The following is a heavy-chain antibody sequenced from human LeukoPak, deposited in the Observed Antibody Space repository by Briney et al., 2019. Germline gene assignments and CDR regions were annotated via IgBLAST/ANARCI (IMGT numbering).Heavy chain of an antibody. CDR3: TRLGEWEGAQVDY. CDR2: IRSKANSYAT. CDR1: GFTFSGSA. J-gene: IGHJ4*02. V-gene: IGHV3-73*01. D-gene: IGHD1-26*01. Sequence: PGGSLRPSCAASGFTFSGSAMHWVRQASGKGLEWVGRIRSKANSYATAYAASVKGRFTISRDDSKNTAYLQMNSLKTEDTAVYYCTRLGEWEGAQVDYWGQGTLVTVSS.